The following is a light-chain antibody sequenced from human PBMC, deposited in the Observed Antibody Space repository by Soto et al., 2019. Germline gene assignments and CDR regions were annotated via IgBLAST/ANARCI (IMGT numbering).Light chain of an antibody. J-gene: IGKJ1*01. V-gene: IGKV1-5*03. Sequence: DIQMTQSPSTLSASVGDRVTITCRASQSISSWLAWYQQKPGKAPKLLIYKASSLESGVPSRFSGSGSGTEFTLTISRLEPEDFAVYYCQQYGSSPKTFGQGTNVDIK. CDR1: QSISSW. CDR3: QQYGSSPKT. CDR2: KAS.